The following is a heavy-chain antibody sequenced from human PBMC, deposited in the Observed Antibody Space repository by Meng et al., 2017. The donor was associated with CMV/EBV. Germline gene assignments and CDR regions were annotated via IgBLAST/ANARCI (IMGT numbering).Heavy chain of an antibody. Sequence: QQPGPRLVCPHQTLSLTRTVYVGSLSSGDYNWGWNRQPPGKGLDLIGYIYYSGSTYYNPSLKSRVTISVDTSKNQFSLKLSSVTAADTAVYYCARVGRTSCYDYWGQGTLVTVSS. D-gene: IGHD2-2*01. J-gene: IGHJ4*02. CDR3: ARVGRTSCYDY. V-gene: IGHV4-30-4*08. CDR1: VGSLSSGDYN. CDR2: IYYSGST.